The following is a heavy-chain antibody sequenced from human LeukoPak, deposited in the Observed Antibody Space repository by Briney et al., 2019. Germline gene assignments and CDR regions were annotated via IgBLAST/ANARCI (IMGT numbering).Heavy chain of an antibody. CDR1: GGSISSYY. V-gene: IGHV4-59*08. D-gene: IGHD6-19*01. CDR2: IYYSGST. J-gene: IGHJ5*02. Sequence: SETLSLTCTVSGGSISSYYWRWIRQPPGKGLEWIGYIYYSGSTNYNPSLKSRVTISVDTSKNQFSLKLSSVTAADTAVYYCAISSGWTRSWFDPWGQGTLVTVSS. CDR3: AISSGWTRSWFDP.